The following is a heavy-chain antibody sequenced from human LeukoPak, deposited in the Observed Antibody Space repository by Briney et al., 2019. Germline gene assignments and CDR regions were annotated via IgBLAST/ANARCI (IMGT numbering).Heavy chain of an antibody. V-gene: IGHV4-39*07. Sequence: SETLSLTCTVSGGSISSSSYYWGWIRQPPGKGLEWIGSIYYSGSTYYNPSLKSRVTISVDTSKNQFSLKLSSVTAADTAVYYCARPMVRGVMRPHNWFDPWGQGTLVTVSS. CDR1: GGSISSSSYY. J-gene: IGHJ5*02. CDR3: ARPMVRGVMRPHNWFDP. D-gene: IGHD3-10*01. CDR2: IYYSGST.